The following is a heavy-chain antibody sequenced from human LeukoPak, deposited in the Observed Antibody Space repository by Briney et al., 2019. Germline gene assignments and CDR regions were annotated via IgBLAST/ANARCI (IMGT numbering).Heavy chain of an antibody. V-gene: IGHV1-24*01. J-gene: IGHJ5*02. CDR2: FDPEDGET. CDR1: GYTLIELS. CDR3: ASFKAVVGYNWFDP. Sequence: ASVKVSCKVSGYTLIELSMHWVRQAPGKGLGWMGGFDPEDGETIYAQKFQGRVTMTEDTSTDTAYMELSSLRSEDTAVYYCASFKAVVGYNWFDPWGQGTLVTVSS. D-gene: IGHD4-23*01.